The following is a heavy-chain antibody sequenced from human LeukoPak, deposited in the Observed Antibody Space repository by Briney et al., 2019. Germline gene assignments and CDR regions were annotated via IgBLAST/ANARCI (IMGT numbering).Heavy chain of an antibody. V-gene: IGHV6-1*01. CDR1: GDSVSSNSAT. CDR3: AFISYYYDSSGYLDY. J-gene: IGHJ4*02. CDR2: TYYRSKWYN. D-gene: IGHD3-22*01. Sequence: SQTLSLTCGISGDSVSSNSATWNWIRQSPSRGLEWLGRTYYRSKWYNDYAVSVKSRITINPDTSKNQFSLQLKSVTPEDMAVYYCAFISYYYDSSGYLDYWGQGTLVTVSS.